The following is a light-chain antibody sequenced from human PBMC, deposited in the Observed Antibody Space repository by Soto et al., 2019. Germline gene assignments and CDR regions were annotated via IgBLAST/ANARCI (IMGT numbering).Light chain of an antibody. CDR3: QQYGSFPET. CDR2: GAS. J-gene: IGKJ1*01. Sequence: EIVLTQSPGTLSLSPGERATLSCRASQSVSSSYLAWYQQKPGQAPRLLIYGASSRATGIPDRFSGSGSGTDFTLTISRLEPEDFAVYYCQQYGSFPETFGQGTKVEIK. V-gene: IGKV3-20*01. CDR1: QSVSSSY.